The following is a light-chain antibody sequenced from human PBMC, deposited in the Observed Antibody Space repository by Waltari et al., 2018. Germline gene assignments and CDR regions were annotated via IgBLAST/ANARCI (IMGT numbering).Light chain of an antibody. CDR2: EVS. CDR3: SSYAGSNLYV. Sequence: QSALTQPPSASGSPGQSVTISCTETSSDVGGYNYVSWYQQHQGKAPKLMIYEVSKRPSGVPDRFAGSKFVNPASLTVSGRQAEDEADYYCSSYAGSNLYVFGTGTKVTVL. CDR1: SSDVGGYNY. V-gene: IGLV2-8*01. J-gene: IGLJ1*01.